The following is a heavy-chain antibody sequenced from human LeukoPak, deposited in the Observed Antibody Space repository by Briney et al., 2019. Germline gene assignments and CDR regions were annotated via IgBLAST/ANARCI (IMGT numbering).Heavy chain of an antibody. CDR2: ISAYNGNT. CDR3: ARDSEVDYYDSSGLTLLDY. V-gene: IGHV1-18*01. D-gene: IGHD3-22*01. Sequence: GGSLRLSCAASGFTFSSYGISWVRQAPGQGLEWMGWISAYNGNTNYAQKLQGRVTMTTDTSTSTAYMELRSLRSDDTAVYYCARDSEVDYYDSSGLTLLDYWGQGTLVTVSS. J-gene: IGHJ4*02. CDR1: GFTFSSYG.